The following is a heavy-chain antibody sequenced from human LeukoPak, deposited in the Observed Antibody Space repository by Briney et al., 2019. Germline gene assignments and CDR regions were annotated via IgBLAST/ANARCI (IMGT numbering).Heavy chain of an antibody. J-gene: IGHJ5*02. Sequence: ASVNVSCKASGYTFTSYYMHWVRQAPGQGLEWMGIINPSGGSTSYAQKFQGRVTMTRDTSTSTVYMELSSLRSEDTAVYYCARATFSGAETTTYSGSPEGSWFDPWGQGTLVTVSS. CDR3: ARATFSGAETTTYSGSPEGSWFDP. D-gene: IGHD1-26*01. CDR1: GYTFTSYY. CDR2: INPSGGST. V-gene: IGHV1-46*01.